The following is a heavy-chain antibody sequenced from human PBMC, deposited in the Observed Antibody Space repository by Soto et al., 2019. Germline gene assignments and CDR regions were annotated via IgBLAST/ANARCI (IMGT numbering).Heavy chain of an antibody. Sequence: EVELVESGGGLVQPGGSLRLSCAASGFTFSRYDMHWVRQPTGKGLEWVSGIGSAGDTYYPGSVKGRFTISREDAKNSLYLQMNSRRAEDTAVYYCVREEDSSGWYSFDSWGRGTLVTVSS. D-gene: IGHD6-19*01. CDR3: VREEDSSGWYSFDS. CDR2: IGSAGDT. J-gene: IGHJ4*02. V-gene: IGHV3-13*01. CDR1: GFTFSRYD.